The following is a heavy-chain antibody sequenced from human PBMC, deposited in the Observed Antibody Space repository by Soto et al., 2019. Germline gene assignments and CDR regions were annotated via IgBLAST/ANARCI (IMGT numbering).Heavy chain of an antibody. J-gene: IGHJ6*02. Sequence: AASVKVSCKASGYTFTGYYMHWVRQAPGQGLEWMGWINPNSGGTNYAQKFQGWVTMTRDTSISTAYMELSRLRSDDTAVYYCARNSWTAGYGMDVWGQGTTVTSP. D-gene: IGHD5-12*01. CDR2: INPNSGGT. V-gene: IGHV1-2*04. CDR3: ARNSWTAGYGMDV. CDR1: GYTFTGYY.